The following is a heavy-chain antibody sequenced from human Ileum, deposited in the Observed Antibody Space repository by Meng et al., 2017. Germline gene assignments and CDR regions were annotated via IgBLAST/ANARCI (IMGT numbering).Heavy chain of an antibody. J-gene: IGHJ4*02. V-gene: IGHV3-23*01. CDR3: ARFAGCGGDCPPDY. CDR2: ISANGGGI. CDR1: GFSFSSYA. Sequence: GESLKISCEASGFSFSSYAMSWVRQAPGKRLEWVSVISANGGGIYYPDYVKGRFTISRDNSKNTLYLEVDSLRAEDTATYCCARFAGCGGDCPPDYWGQGTPVTVSS. D-gene: IGHD2-21*02.